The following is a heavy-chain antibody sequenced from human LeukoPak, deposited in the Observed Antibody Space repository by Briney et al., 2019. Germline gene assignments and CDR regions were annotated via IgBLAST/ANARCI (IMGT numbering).Heavy chain of an antibody. V-gene: IGHV3-23*01. Sequence: TGGSLRLSCAASGFTFSSYGMHWVRQAPGKGLEWVSGISGSGDNTYYADSVKGRFTISRDNSKNTLYLQMNSLRADDTAVYYRAKGGLVHRFDPWGQGTLVTVSS. CDR1: GFTFSSYG. J-gene: IGHJ5*02. CDR3: AKGGLVHRFDP. CDR2: ISGSGDNT.